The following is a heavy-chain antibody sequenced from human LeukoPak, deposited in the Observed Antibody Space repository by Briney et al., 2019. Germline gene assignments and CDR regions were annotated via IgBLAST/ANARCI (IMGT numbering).Heavy chain of an antibody. V-gene: IGHV1-46*01. D-gene: IGHD5-12*01. CDR1: GYTFTSYY. CDR2: INPSGGST. J-gene: IGHJ6*03. CDR3: ARGRKWLRRDYYYYYMDV. Sequence: ASVKVSCKASGYTFTSYYMHWVRQAPGQGLEWMGIINPSGGSTSYAQKFQGRVTMTRDMSASTVYMELSSLRSEDTAVYYCARGRKWLRRDYYYYYMDVWGKGTTVTVSS.